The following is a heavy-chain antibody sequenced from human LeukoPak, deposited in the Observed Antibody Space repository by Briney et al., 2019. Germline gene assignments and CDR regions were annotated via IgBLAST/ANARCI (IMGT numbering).Heavy chain of an antibody. CDR3: ARAYDSSAYYRHFDY. D-gene: IGHD3-22*01. CDR2: IYHSGST. Sequence: SSETLSLTCAVSGGSISSSNWWSWVRQPPEKGLEWIGEIYHSGSTNYNPSLKSRVTISVDKSKNQFSLKLSSVTAADTAMYYCARAYDSSAYYRHFDYWGQGTLVTVSS. CDR1: GGSISSSNW. J-gene: IGHJ4*02. V-gene: IGHV4-4*02.